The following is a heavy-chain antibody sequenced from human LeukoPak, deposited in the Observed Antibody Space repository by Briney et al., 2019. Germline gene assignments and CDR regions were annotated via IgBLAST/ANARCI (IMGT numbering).Heavy chain of an antibody. CDR2: IKQDGSEK. Sequence: QAGGSLRLSCAASGFTFSSYWMSWVRQAPGKGLEWVANIKQDGSEKYYVDSVKGRFTISRDNAKNSLYLQMNSLRAEDTAVYYCARGSYYGSGSYRYWGQGTLVTVSS. J-gene: IGHJ4*02. CDR3: ARGSYYGSGSYRY. D-gene: IGHD3-10*01. CDR1: GFTFSSYW. V-gene: IGHV3-7*01.